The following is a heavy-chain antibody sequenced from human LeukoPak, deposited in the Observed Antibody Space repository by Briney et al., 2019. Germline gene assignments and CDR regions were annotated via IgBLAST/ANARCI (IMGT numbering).Heavy chain of an antibody. CDR3: ASASHSEATLVY. D-gene: IGHD1-14*01. J-gene: IGHJ4*02. CDR2: IYYSGST. V-gene: IGHV4-31*03. Sequence: SETLSLTCTVSGGTISSGGYYWSWMRQHPGKGLEWIGYIYYSGSTYYNPSLKSRVTISVDTSKNQFSLKLSSVTAADTAVYYCASASHSEATLVYWGQGTLVTVSS. CDR1: GGTISSGGYY.